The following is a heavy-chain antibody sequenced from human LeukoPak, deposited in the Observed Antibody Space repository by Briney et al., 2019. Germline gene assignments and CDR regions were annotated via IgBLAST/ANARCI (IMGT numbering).Heavy chain of an antibody. CDR2: IKQDGSEK. Sequence: GGPLRLSCEASGFTFSNYWMTWVRQAPGKGLEWVANIKQDGSEKYYVDSVKGRFTISRSNAKNSLYLQMNSLGAEDTAVYYCTRDGYSGYYYYDMDVWGQGTTVTVS. CDR3: TRDGYSGYYYYDMDV. J-gene: IGHJ6*02. V-gene: IGHV3-7*01. CDR1: GFTFSNYW. D-gene: IGHD1-26*01.